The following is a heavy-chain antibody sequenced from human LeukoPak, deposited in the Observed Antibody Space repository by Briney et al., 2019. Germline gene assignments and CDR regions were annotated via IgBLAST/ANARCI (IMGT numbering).Heavy chain of an antibody. CDR1: GYRFTSYW. Sequence: GESLKISFKGSGYRFTSYWIGWVRPMPGKGVGWMGIIYPGESDTRYSPSFQGQVTISADTSISTAYLQWSSLKASDTAMYYCARRYFRRSFNWFDPWGQGTLVTVSS. D-gene: IGHD3-10*02. CDR3: ARRYFRRSFNWFDP. CDR2: IYPGESDT. V-gene: IGHV5-51*01. J-gene: IGHJ5*02.